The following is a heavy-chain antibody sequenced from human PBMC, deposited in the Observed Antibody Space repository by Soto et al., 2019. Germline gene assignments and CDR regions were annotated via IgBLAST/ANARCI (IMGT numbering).Heavy chain of an antibody. Sequence: SETLSLTCTVSGVTVSSDAYYWSWIRQPPGKGLERIGNIYHKGNTYYSPSLKSRLVIGLDTSKNQFSLSLSSVTAADTAVYYCARYRFSGNRWSKFDYWGQGTLVTVSS. D-gene: IGHD3-16*02. V-gene: IGHV4-31*03. CDR3: ARYRFSGNRWSKFDY. CDR2: IYHKGNT. J-gene: IGHJ4*02. CDR1: GVTVSSDAYY.